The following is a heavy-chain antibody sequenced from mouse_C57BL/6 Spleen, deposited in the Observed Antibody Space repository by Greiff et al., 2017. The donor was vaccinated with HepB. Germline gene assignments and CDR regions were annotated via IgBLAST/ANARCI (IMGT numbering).Heavy chain of an antibody. Sequence: DVKLVESGGDLVKPGGSLKLSCAASGFTFSSYGMSWVRQTPDKRLEWVATISSGGSYTYYPDSVKGRFTISRDNAKNTLYLQMSSLKSEDTAMYYCARPPVGRRLMDYWGQGTSVTVSS. V-gene: IGHV5-6*02. CDR1: GFTFSSYG. CDR2: ISSGGSYT. J-gene: IGHJ4*01. CDR3: ARPPVGRRLMDY. D-gene: IGHD3-2*02.